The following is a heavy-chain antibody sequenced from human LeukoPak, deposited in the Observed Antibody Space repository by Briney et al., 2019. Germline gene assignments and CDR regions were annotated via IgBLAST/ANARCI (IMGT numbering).Heavy chain of an antibody. D-gene: IGHD5-24*01. Sequence: QPGGSLRLSCAVSGFTFGNYLMHWVRQPPGQGLVWVSRINQDESRAYADSVKGRFTVSRDNAKNMLYLQLNGLRAEDTAVYFCGRGGDGIDVWGQGTTVIVSS. CDR2: INQDESRA. CDR3: GRGGDGIDV. CDR1: GFTFGNYL. V-gene: IGHV3-74*01. J-gene: IGHJ3*01.